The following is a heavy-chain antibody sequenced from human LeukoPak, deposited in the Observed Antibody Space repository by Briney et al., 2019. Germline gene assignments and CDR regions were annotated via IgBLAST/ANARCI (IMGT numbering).Heavy chain of an antibody. J-gene: IGHJ6*03. CDR3: ARVGYSYGPYYYYYMDV. V-gene: IGHV6-1*01. Sequence: SQTLSLTCAISGDSVSSNSAAWNWIRQSPSKGLEWLGRTYYRSKWYNAYAVSVKSRITINPDTSKNQFSLQLNSVTPEDTAVYYCARVGYSYGPYYYYYMDVWGKGTTVTVSS. CDR1: GDSVSSNSAA. CDR2: TYYRSKWYN. D-gene: IGHD5-18*01.